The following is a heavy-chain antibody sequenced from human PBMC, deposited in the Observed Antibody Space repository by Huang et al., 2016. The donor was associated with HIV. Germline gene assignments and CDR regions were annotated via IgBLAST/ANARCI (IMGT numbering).Heavy chain of an antibody. CDR1: GFTFGSYA. D-gene: IGHD3-3*01. CDR3: AKHLGGRRGFTFIVLFGAFDM. CDR2: TTASGGST. J-gene: IGHJ3*02. Sequence: EVQLLESGGGLAQPGGSLRLSCTASGFTFGSYAMNWVRQAPGKGLEWVACTTASGGSTYYAKSGKGRFTISRDNSKNTLYLQMNSLRAEDTALYYCAKHLGGRRGFTFIVLFGAFDMWGQGTMVTVSS. V-gene: IGHV3-23*01.